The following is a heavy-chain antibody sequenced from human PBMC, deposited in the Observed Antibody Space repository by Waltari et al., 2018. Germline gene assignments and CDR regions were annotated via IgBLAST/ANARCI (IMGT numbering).Heavy chain of an antibody. V-gene: IGHV3-74*01. CDR1: GFTFSNYW. CDR2: VNSDGSGT. J-gene: IGHJ2*01. CDR3: ARVAPNWSVDL. Sequence: EVQLVESGGGLVQPGGSLRLSCAASGFTFSNYWMHWVRQPPGKGLVVLSRVNSDGSGTIYADSVKGRFSISRDNGKNTLYLQMNSLRAEDSGVYFCARVAPNWSVDLWGRGTLVTVSS.